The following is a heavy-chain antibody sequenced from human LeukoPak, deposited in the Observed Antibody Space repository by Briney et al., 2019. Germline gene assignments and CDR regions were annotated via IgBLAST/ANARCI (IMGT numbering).Heavy chain of an antibody. CDR1: GFTFSSSN. D-gene: IGHD7-27*01. V-gene: IGHV3-48*01. CDR3: ARDNWGLDY. Sequence: GGSLRLSCAASGFTFSSSNMNWVRQAPGKGLEWVSYIDSSSSPIYYTDSVKGRFTISRDDAKNSLYLQMNSLRAEDTAVYYCARDNWGLDYWGQGTLVTVSS. CDR2: IDSSSSPI. J-gene: IGHJ4*02.